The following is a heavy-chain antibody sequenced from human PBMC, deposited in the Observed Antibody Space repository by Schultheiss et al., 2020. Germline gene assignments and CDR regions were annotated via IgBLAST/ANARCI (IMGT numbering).Heavy chain of an antibody. D-gene: IGHD3-22*01. Sequence: SETLSLTCAVSCGSISSGGYSWSWIRQPPGKGLEWIGYIYHSGSTYYNPSLKSRVTISVDRSKNQFSLKLSSVTAADTAVYYCARGSITTGWFDPWGQGTLVTGS. V-gene: IGHV4-30-2*01. CDR1: CGSISSGGYS. CDR2: IYHSGST. J-gene: IGHJ5*02. CDR3: ARGSITTGWFDP.